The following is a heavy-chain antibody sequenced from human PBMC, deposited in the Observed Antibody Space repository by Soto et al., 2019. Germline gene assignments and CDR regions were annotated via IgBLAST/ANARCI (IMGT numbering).Heavy chain of an antibody. CDR2: IIPIFGTA. CDR3: ARGYYSSPSRYYYGMDV. J-gene: IGHJ6*02. CDR1: GGTFSSYA. Sequence: QVQLVQSGAEVKKPGSSVKVSCKASGGTFSSYAISWVRQAPGQGLEWMGGIIPIFGTANYAQKFQGRVTITADESTSTAYMELSSLRSEDTAVYYCARGYYSSPSRYYYGMDVWGQGTTVTVSS. D-gene: IGHD6-6*01. V-gene: IGHV1-69*01.